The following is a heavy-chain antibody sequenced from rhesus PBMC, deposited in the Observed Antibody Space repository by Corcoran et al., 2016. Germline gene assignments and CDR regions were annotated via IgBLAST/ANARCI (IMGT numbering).Heavy chain of an antibody. CDR1: GYTFTDYY. CDR2: VEPKDGEA. Sequence: EVQLVQSGAEVKKPGASVNISCKASGYTFTDYYVHWVRQAPGKGLAGMGRVEPKDGEAIHDQKFKDRVTIAADTSTDTAYMELSSLRSEDTAVYYCATDLRDVWGRGVLVTVSS. J-gene: IGHJ5-2*02. V-gene: IGHV1-111*02. CDR3: ATDLRDV.